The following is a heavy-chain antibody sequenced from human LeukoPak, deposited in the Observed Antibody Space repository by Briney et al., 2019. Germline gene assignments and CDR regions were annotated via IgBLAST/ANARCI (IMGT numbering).Heavy chain of an antibody. D-gene: IGHD5-18*01. CDR3: ARDRGTAMGY. Sequence: GASVKVSCKASGYTFTSYGISWVRQAPGQGLEWMGWINPNSGGTNYAQKFQGRVTMTRDTSISTAYMELSRLRSDDTAVYYCARDRGTAMGYWGQGTLVTVSS. CDR2: INPNSGGT. J-gene: IGHJ4*02. CDR1: GYTFTSYG. V-gene: IGHV1-2*02.